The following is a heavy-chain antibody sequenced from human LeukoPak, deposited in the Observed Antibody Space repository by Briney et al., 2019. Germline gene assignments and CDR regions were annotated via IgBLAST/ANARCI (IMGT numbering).Heavy chain of an antibody. D-gene: IGHD4-23*01. J-gene: IGHJ4*02. V-gene: IGHV1-2*02. CDR1: GYSFTGYF. CDR2: IRPKSGDT. Sequence: ASVTVSCKASGYSFTGYFMHWVRQAPGQGLEWMGWIRPKSGDTKSAQKFQGRVTVTTDTTISTAFLELSRLTSDDTAVYYCARGLSGTGNPHFDSWGQGTLVTVSS. CDR3: ARGLSGTGNPHFDS.